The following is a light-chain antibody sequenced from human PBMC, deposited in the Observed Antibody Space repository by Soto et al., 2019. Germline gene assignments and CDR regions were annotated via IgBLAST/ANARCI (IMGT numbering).Light chain of an antibody. V-gene: IGKV1-27*01. CDR3: QKHNSAPLF. Sequence: DIQMTQSPSSLSASVGDRVTITCRASQGINHYLAWFQQKPGKVPKLLIYATSTLQSGVPSRFSGSGFGTGFTLTISSLQPEDVATYYCQKHNSAPLFFGPGTKVEIK. J-gene: IGKJ3*01. CDR1: QGINHY. CDR2: ATS.